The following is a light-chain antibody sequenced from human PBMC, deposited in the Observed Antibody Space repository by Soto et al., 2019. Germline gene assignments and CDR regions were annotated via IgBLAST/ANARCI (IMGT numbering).Light chain of an antibody. Sequence: QSALTQPASVSGSPGQSITISCTGTSSDVGGSNYVSWYQQHPGEAPKLMIYVVSYRPSGISNRFSGSKSGNTASLTISRLQAEDEADYFCSSFGGSSTRFGGGTKLTVL. CDR1: SSDVGGSNY. CDR2: VVS. V-gene: IGLV2-14*01. J-gene: IGLJ2*01. CDR3: SSFGGSSTR.